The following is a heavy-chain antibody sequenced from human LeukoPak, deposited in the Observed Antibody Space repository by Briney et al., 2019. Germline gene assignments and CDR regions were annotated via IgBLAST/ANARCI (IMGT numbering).Heavy chain of an antibody. CDR2: IYHSGST. CDR3: ARDRDSSGWYGY. Sequence: SETLSLTCAVSGYSISSGYYWGWIRQPPGKGLEWIGSIYHSGSTYYNPSLKSRVTISVDTSKNQFSLKLSSVTAADTAVYYCARDRDSSGWYGYWGQGTLVTVSS. D-gene: IGHD6-19*01. J-gene: IGHJ4*02. CDR1: GYSISSGYY. V-gene: IGHV4-38-2*02.